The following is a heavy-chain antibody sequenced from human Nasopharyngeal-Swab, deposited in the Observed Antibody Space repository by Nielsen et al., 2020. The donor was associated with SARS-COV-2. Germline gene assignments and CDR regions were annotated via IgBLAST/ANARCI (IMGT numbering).Heavy chain of an antibody. CDR3: ARVVGRYYGMDV. V-gene: IGHV3-30*04. Sequence: GESLKTSCAASGFTFSSYAMHWVRQAPGKGLEWVAVISYDGSNKYYADSVKGRFTISRDNSKNTLYLQMNSLRAEDTAVYYCARVVGRYYGMDVWGQGTTVTVSS. CDR2: ISYDGSNK. J-gene: IGHJ6*02. CDR1: GFTFSSYA. D-gene: IGHD2-15*01.